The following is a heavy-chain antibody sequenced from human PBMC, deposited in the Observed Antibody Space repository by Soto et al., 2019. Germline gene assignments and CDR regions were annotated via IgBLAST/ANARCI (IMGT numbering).Heavy chain of an antibody. CDR2: INVYSGKT. D-gene: IGHD1-26*01. CDR1: GYTFISFG. V-gene: IGHV1-18*01. Sequence: ASVKVSCKASGYTFISFGISWVRQAPGQGLEWMGWINVYSGKTYYAQKFQGRVTMTTDTSTSTAYMELTSLRSDDTAVYYCARGGWEPHAPWGQRTLVTVSS. CDR3: ARGGWEPHAP. J-gene: IGHJ5*02.